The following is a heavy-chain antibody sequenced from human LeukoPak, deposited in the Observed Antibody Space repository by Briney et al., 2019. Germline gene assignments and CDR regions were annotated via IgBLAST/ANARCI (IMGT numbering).Heavy chain of an antibody. CDR2: IYTTGMT. D-gene: IGHD1-26*01. CDR1: SGSINSYF. CDR3: GRQGYTASHYFLDY. V-gene: IGHV4-4*07. J-gene: IGHJ4*02. Sequence: SETLSLTCTVSSGSINSYFWGWVRQPAGKGLEWIGRIYTTGMTHYNPSLKSRVTMSIDTSKNQFSLTLRSVTAADAAVYYCGRQGYTASHYFLDYWSQGTLVAV.